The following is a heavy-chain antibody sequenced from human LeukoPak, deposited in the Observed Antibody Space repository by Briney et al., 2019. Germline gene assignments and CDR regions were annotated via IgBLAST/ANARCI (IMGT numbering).Heavy chain of an antibody. CDR1: GFTFSSYW. CDR3: ARVSGGWLRWGVNYYYMDV. V-gene: IGHV3-74*01. CDR2: INSDGSST. J-gene: IGHJ6*03. Sequence: GGSLRLSCAASGFTFSSYWMHWVRQAPGKGLVWVSRINSDGSSTSYADSVKGRFTISRDNAKNTLYLQMNSLRAEDTAVYYCARVSGGWLRWGVNYYYMDVWGKGTTVTISS. D-gene: IGHD5-24*01.